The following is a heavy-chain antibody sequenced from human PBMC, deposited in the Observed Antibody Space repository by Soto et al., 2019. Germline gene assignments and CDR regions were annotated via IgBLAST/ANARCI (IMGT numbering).Heavy chain of an antibody. V-gene: IGHV5-10-1*01. CDR2: IDPSDSYT. CDR3: ASGRDSHGGVLPYYYYYGMDV. Sequence: PGESLKISCKGSGYSFTSYWISWVRQMPGKGLEWMGRIDPSDSYTNYSPSFQGHVTISADKSISTAYLQWSSLKASDTAMYYCASGRDSHGGVLPYYYYYGMDVWGQGITVTVSS. D-gene: IGHD3-16*01. J-gene: IGHJ6*02. CDR1: GYSFTSYW.